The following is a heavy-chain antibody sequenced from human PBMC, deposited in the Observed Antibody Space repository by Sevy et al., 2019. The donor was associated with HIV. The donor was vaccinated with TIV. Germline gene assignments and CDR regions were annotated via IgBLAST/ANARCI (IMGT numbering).Heavy chain of an antibody. D-gene: IGHD3-22*01. V-gene: IGHV3-53*01. CDR3: ARDRVMYYYDSSGYYTSGYGMDV. CDR2: IYSGDNT. Sequence: GGSLRLSCAVSGFSVNDNYMSWVRQAPGKGLEWVSVIYSGDNTDYTDSVKGRFTISRDNSRNTWYLQMNSLRAEDTAVYYCARDRVMYYYDSSGYYTSGYGMDVWGQGTTVTVSS. CDR1: GFSVNDNY. J-gene: IGHJ6*02.